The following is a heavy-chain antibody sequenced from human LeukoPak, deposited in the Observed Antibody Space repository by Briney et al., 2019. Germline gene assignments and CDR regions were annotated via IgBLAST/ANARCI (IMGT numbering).Heavy chain of an antibody. CDR1: GGSVSSTNW. J-gene: IGHJ4*02. Sequence: SETLSLTCGVSGGSVSSTNWWTWIRHPPGKGLEWIGEVHLDGRTNFNPSLKLRLTLSVALSENHVALKLTSVPAVATAVYYSAREGGFYRPLAYSGQGTLVNGAS. CDR2: VHLDGRT. V-gene: IGHV4-4*02. CDR3: AREGGFYRPLAY. D-gene: IGHD6-25*01.